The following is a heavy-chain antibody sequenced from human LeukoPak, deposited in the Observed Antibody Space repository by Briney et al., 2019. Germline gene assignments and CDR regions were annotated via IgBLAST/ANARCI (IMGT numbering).Heavy chain of an antibody. CDR2: INTNTGNP. CDR3: ARVLNMVTCDY. CDR1: GYTFTSYA. J-gene: IGHJ4*02. Sequence: ASVSVSCKASGYTFTSYAMNWVRQGPAQGLERMGWINTNTGNPTYAQGFTGRFVFSLATSVSTAYLQTSSLKAEDTAVYYCARVLNMVTCDYWGQGTLVSVSS. V-gene: IGHV7-4-1*02. D-gene: IGHD5-18*01.